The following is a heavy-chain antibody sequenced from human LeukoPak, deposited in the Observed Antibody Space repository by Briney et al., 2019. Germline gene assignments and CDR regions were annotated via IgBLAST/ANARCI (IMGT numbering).Heavy chain of an antibody. CDR3: ARQSAAAAQAFDI. J-gene: IGHJ3*02. D-gene: IGHD6-13*01. CDR1: GGSTSSSSYY. CDR2: IYYSGST. V-gene: IGHV4-39*01. Sequence: SETLSLTCTVSGGSTSSSSYYWGWIRQPPGKGLEWIGSIYYSGSTYYNPSLKSRITISVDTSKNQFSLKLSSVTAADTAVYYCARQSAAAAQAFDIWGQGTMVTVSS.